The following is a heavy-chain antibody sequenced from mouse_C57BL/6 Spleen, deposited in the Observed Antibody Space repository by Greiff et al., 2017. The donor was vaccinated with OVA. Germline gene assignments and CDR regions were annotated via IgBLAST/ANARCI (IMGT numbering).Heavy chain of an antibody. Sequence: QVQLQQPGAELVKPGASVKLSCKASGYTFTSYWMHWVKQRPGQGLEWIGLIHPSSGSTNYNEKFKSKATLTVDKSSSTAYMQLSSLTSEDSAVDYCARNWDVAWFAYWGQGTLVTVSA. D-gene: IGHD4-1*01. CDR3: ARNWDVAWFAY. CDR2: IHPSSGST. V-gene: IGHV1-64*01. J-gene: IGHJ3*01. CDR1: GYTFTSYW.